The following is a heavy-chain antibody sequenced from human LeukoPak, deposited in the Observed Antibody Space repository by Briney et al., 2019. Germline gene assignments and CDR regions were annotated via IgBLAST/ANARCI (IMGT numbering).Heavy chain of an antibody. CDR3: ARGVAALGYNWFDP. J-gene: IGHJ5*02. Sequence: SETLSLTCTVSGGSISSYYWSWIRQPAGKGLEWIGRIYTSGSTNYNPVIKSRVTMSVDTSKNQFSLKLSSVTAADTAVYYCARGVAALGYNWFDPWGQGTLVTVSS. D-gene: IGHD6-6*01. CDR1: GGSISSYY. CDR2: IYTSGST. V-gene: IGHV4-4*07.